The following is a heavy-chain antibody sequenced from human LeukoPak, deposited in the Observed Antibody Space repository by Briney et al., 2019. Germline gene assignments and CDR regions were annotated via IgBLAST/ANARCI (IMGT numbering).Heavy chain of an antibody. CDR3: AKPLLVGATDRLDY. Sequence: PGGSLRLSCAASGFTVSSNYMSWVRQAPGKGLEWVSVIYSGGNTYYADPVKGRFTISRDNSKNTLYLQMNSLRAEDTAVYYCAKPLLVGATDRLDYWGQGTLVTVSS. CDR1: GFTVSSNY. V-gene: IGHV3-53*05. CDR2: IYSGGNT. J-gene: IGHJ4*02. D-gene: IGHD1-26*01.